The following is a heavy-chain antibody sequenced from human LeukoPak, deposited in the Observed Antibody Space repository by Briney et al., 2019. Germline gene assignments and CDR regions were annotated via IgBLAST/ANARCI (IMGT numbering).Heavy chain of an antibody. CDR2: INSDGSST. Sequence: GGSLRLSCAASGFIFSSYWMHWVRQAPGKGLVWVSRINSDGSSTSYADSVKGRFTISRDNAKNTLYLQMNSLRAEDTAVYYCARVTARGVIIEPFDYWGQGTLVTVSS. D-gene: IGHD3-10*01. CDR3: ARVTARGVIIEPFDY. J-gene: IGHJ4*02. V-gene: IGHV3-74*01. CDR1: GFIFSSYW.